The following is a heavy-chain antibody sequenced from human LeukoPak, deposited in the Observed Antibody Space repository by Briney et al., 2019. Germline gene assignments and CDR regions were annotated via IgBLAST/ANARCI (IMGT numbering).Heavy chain of an antibody. J-gene: IGHJ5*02. CDR3: ARKYPDHWFDP. CDR2: IFYLGST. D-gene: IGHD6-6*01. V-gene: IGHV4-30-4*01. CDR1: GGPISSGNFY. Sequence: PSETLSLTCTVSGGPISSGNFYWSWIRQPPGKGLEWIGYIFYLGSTYYNLSLKSRVTMSVDTSKNQFSLILRSVTAADTAVYYCARKYPDHWFDPWGQGTLVTVSS.